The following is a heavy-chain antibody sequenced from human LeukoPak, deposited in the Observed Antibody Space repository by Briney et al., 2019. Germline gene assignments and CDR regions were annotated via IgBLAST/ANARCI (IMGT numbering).Heavy chain of an antibody. CDR1: GYTFTGYY. V-gene: IGHV1-2*02. D-gene: IGHD3-10*01. CDR3: ARSVVPGRYYYYYYMDV. CDR2: INPNSGGT. J-gene: IGHJ6*03. Sequence: ASVKVSCKASGYTFTGYYMHWVRQAPGQGLEWMGWINPNSGGTNYAQKFQGRVTMTRDTSISTAYMELSRLRSDDTAVYYCARSVVPGRYYYYYYMDVWGKGTTVTVSS.